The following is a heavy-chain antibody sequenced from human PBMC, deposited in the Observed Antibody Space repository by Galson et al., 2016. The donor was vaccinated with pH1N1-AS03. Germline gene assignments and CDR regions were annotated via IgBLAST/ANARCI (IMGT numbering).Heavy chain of an antibody. CDR3: AKEGDSSGDYFDY. J-gene: IGHJ4*02. Sequence: SLRLSCAASGFTFSSYGMHWVRQAPGKGLEWVAVIWYDGSNKYYVDSVKGRFTISRDNSKNTLYLQTNSLRAEDTAVYYCAKEGDSSGDYFDYWGQGILVTVSS. D-gene: IGHD3-22*01. CDR1: GFTFSSYG. CDR2: IWYDGSNK. V-gene: IGHV3-33*06.